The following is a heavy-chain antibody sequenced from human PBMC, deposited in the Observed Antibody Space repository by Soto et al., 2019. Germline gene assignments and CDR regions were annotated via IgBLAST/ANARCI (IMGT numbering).Heavy chain of an antibody. D-gene: IGHD2-2*01. Sequence: NPSETLSLTCTVSGGSISSYYWSWIRQPPGKGLEWIGYIYYSGSTNYNPSLQSRVTISVDKSKNQFSLQLSSVTAADTAVYFCVRDSKPNLDLWGQGMVVTVSS. CDR1: GGSISSYY. CDR2: IYYSGST. V-gene: IGHV4-59*12. CDR3: VRDSKPNLDL. J-gene: IGHJ5*02.